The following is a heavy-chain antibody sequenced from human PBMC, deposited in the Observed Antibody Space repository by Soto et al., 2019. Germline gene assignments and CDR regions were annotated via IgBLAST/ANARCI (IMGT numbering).Heavy chain of an antibody. V-gene: IGHV3-23*01. CDR2: IRGGGGST. Sequence: EVQLLESGGGLVQPGGSLRLSCAASGFTFGNYGMNWVSQSPGKGLEWVSGIRGGGGSTYYADSVKGRFTVSRDPSKSTVFLEMNSLRAEDTAVYYCAKGFIVVVTVIRPDDAFDVWGNGTLVTVSS. D-gene: IGHD2-21*02. CDR1: GFTFGNYG. CDR3: AKGFIVVVTVIRPDDAFDV. J-gene: IGHJ3*01.